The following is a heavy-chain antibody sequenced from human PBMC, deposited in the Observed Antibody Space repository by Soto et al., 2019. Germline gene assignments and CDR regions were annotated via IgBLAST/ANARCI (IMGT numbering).Heavy chain of an antibody. CDR1: GFTFSNVW. CDR3: TPLALKYNSDWYPLSD. V-gene: IGHV3-15*07. D-gene: IGHD6-19*01. Sequence: EVQLVESGGGLVKPGGSLRLSCAGSGFTFSNVWMNWVRQAPGKGLEWVGRIQSETDGGTIDYAAPVKGRFTISRDDSNNTLYLQINSLKTEDTATYYCTPLALKYNSDWYPLSDWGQGTRVTVSS. J-gene: IGHJ4*02. CDR2: IQSETDGGTI.